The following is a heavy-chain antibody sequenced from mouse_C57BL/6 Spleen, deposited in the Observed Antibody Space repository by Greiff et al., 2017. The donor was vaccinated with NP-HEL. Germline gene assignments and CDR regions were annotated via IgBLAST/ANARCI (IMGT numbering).Heavy chain of an antibody. Sequence: VQLQQSGAELAKPGASVKLSCKASGYTFTSYWMHWVKQRPGQGLEWIGYINPSSGYTKYNQKFKDKATLTADKSSSTAYMQLRSLTYEDSAVYYCARDRGSSWGHMDYWGQGTSVTVSS. J-gene: IGHJ4*01. CDR3: ARDRGSSWGHMDY. CDR2: INPSSGYT. D-gene: IGHD1-1*01. V-gene: IGHV1-7*01. CDR1: GYTFTSYW.